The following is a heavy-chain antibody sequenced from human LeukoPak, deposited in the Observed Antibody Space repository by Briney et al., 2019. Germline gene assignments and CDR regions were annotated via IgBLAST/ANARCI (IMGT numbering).Heavy chain of an antibody. CDR2: FDPEDGET. V-gene: IGHV1-24*01. CDR3: APQGGYGDYRAFDI. Sequence: ASVKVSCKVSGYTLTELSMHWVRQAPGKGLEWMGGFDPEDGETIYAQKFQGRVTMTEDTSTDTAYMELSSLRSEDTAVYYCAPQGGYGDYRAFDIWGQGTMVTVSS. CDR1: GYTLTELS. J-gene: IGHJ3*02. D-gene: IGHD4-17*01.